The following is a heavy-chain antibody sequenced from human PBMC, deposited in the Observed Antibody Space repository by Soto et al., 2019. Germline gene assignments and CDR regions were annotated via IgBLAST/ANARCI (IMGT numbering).Heavy chain of an antibody. CDR1: GGTFSSYA. V-gene: IGHV1-69*13. D-gene: IGHD1-26*01. J-gene: IGHJ6*02. CDR3: ARLYIVGAAMLYGMDV. Sequence: ASVKVSCKASGGTFSSYAISWVRQAPGQGLEWMGGIIPIFGTANYAQKFQGRVTITSDESTSTTYMELRSLRSDDTAVYYCARLYIVGAAMLYGMDVWGQGTTVTVSS. CDR2: IIPIFGTA.